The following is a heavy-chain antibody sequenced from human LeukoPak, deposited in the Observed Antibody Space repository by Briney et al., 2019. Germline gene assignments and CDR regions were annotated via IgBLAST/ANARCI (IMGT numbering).Heavy chain of an antibody. Sequence: GGSLRLSCAASGFAFSSYAMSWVRQAPGKGLEWVSAISGSGGDTWYADSVRGRFTISRDNSKNTLYMQVNSLRAEDTAVYYCAKDYYAISGSRYDFWGQGTLVTVSS. CDR1: GFAFSSYA. D-gene: IGHD3-22*01. J-gene: IGHJ4*02. V-gene: IGHV3-23*01. CDR3: AKDYYAISGSRYDF. CDR2: ISGSGGDT.